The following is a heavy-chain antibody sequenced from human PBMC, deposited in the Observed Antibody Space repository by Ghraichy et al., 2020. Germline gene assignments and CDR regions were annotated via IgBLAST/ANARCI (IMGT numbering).Heavy chain of an antibody. CDR3: TSLVRLWFGELSPDYFDY. V-gene: IGHV4-39*01. Sequence: SETLSLTCTVSGFSISSSNYYWGWIRQPPGKGLEWIGSVYYSGSTDYNPSLKSRVTISVDTSKNLFSLSLSSVTAADTAVYYCTSLVRLWFGELSPDYFDYWGQGTLVTVSS. CDR2: VYYSGST. D-gene: IGHD3-10*01. CDR1: GFSISSSNYY. J-gene: IGHJ4*02.